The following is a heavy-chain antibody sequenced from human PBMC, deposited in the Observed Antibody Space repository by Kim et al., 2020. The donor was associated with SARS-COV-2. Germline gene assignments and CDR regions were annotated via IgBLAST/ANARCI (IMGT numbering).Heavy chain of an antibody. V-gene: IGHV3-64D*06. D-gene: IGHD6-6*01. CDR2: INNVGAIR. CDR1: GFTFSTYS. Sequence: GGSLRLSCSASGFTFSTYSMHWVRQAPGKRLEYVSAINNVGAIRDYAVSVRGRFVISRDNSRNTVYLQMNSLRPEDTAVYYCVKRSGDSGSLARIYDYWGQGTLVIVSS. J-gene: IGHJ4*02. CDR3: VKRSGDSGSLARIYDY.